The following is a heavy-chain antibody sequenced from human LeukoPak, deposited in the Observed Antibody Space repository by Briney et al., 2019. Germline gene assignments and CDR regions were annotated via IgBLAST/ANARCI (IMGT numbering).Heavy chain of an antibody. CDR3: AELGITMIGGV. J-gene: IGHJ6*04. D-gene: IGHD3-10*02. CDR1: GFTFNSYS. V-gene: IGHV3-21*01. CDR2: ISGSNSYI. Sequence: GGSLRLSCAASGFTFNSYSMNWVRQAPGKGLEWVSSISGSNSYIYYADSVKGRFTISRDNAKNSLYPQMNSLRAEDTAVYYCAELGITMIGGVWGKGTTVTISS.